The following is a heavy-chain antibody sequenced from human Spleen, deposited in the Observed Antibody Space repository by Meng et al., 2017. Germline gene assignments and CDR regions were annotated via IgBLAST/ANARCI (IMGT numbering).Heavy chain of an antibody. D-gene: IGHD6-13*01. CDR3: ARDEDISAAGKLFGDY. V-gene: IGHV1-2*06. J-gene: IGHJ4*02. CDR2: INPKSGDT. CDR1: GYNFPDYY. Sequence: VQCGAEVKTAGASVKVSCKPSGYNFPDYYIHWVRRAPGQGLEWMGRINPKSGDTHYAQKFQARVTMTGDTSISTAYMELSGLRSDDTAMYYCARDEDISAAGKLFGDYWGQGTLVTVSS.